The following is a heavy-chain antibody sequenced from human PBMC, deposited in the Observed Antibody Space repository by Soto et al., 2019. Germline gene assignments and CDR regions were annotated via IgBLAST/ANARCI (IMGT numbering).Heavy chain of an antibody. CDR1: GFTFSSYG. CDR2: ISYDGSNK. D-gene: IGHD6-6*01. CDR3: AKDLEYSSSHAGGNWFDP. J-gene: IGHJ5*02. V-gene: IGHV3-30*18. Sequence: QVQLVESGGGVVQPGRSLRLSCAASGFTFSSYGMHWVRQAPGRGLEGWAVISYDGSNKYYADSVKGRFTISRDNSKNTLYLQMNSLRAEDTAVYYCAKDLEYSSSHAGGNWFDPWGQGTLVTVSS.